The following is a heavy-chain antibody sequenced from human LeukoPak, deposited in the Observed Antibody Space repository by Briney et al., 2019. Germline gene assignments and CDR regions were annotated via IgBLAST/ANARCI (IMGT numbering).Heavy chain of an antibody. CDR2: IIPIFGTA. Sequence: ASVTVSCKASGGTFSSYAISWVRQAPGQGLEWMGGIIPIFGTANYAQKFKGRVTITAAESTSTAYMELSSLRSEDTAVYYCAREGDYYDSSGPDVWLRSIDYWVQGTLVTVSS. D-gene: IGHD3-22*01. CDR3: AREGDYYDSSGPDVWLRSIDY. V-gene: IGHV1-69*13. J-gene: IGHJ4*02. CDR1: GGTFSSYA.